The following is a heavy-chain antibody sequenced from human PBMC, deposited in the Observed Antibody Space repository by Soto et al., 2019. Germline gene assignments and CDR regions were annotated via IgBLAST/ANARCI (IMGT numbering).Heavy chain of an antibody. D-gene: IGHD4-4*01. CDR3: VRAGDYSYYYGMDV. Sequence: ASVKVSCKASGYTFTSYDINWVRQATGQGLEWMGWMNPNSGNTGYAQKFQGRVTMTRNTSISTAYMELSSLRSEDTAVYYCVRAGDYSYYYGMDVWGQGXTVTVYS. CDR2: MNPNSGNT. CDR1: GYTFTSYD. J-gene: IGHJ6*02. V-gene: IGHV1-8*01.